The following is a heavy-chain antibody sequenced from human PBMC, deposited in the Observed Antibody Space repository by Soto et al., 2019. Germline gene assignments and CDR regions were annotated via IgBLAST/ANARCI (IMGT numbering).Heavy chain of an antibody. J-gene: IGHJ3*02. Sequence: PGGSLRLSCAASGFTFDDYGMSWVRQAPGKGLGWVSSINWNGGSTGYADSVKGRFTISRDNAKNSLYLQMNSLRAEDTALYHCARSLPGYIDAFDIWGQGTMVTVSS. CDR3: ARSLPGYIDAFDI. CDR1: GFTFDDYG. D-gene: IGHD6-13*01. V-gene: IGHV3-20*01. CDR2: INWNGGST.